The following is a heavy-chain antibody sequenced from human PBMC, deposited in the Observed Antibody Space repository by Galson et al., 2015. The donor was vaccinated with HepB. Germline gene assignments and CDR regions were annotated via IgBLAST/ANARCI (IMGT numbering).Heavy chain of an antibody. V-gene: IGHV3-66*01. CDR3: TRDLYTYGPATELD. D-gene: IGHD5-18*01. CDR2: IYSGGTT. CDR1: GFTVSNNY. J-gene: IGHJ4*02. Sequence: SLRLSCAASGFTVSNNYMSWVRQAPGKGLEWVSVIYSGGTTYYADSVKGRFTISRDNSKNTLYLQMNSLRAEDTAVYCCTRDLYTYGPATELDWGQGTLVTVSS.